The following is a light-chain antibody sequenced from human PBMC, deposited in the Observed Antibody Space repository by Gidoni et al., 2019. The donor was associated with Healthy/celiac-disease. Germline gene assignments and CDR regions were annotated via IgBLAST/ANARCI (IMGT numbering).Light chain of an antibody. J-gene: IGKJ4*01. Sequence: DTVLTQSPGTLSLSPGERATLSCRASQSGSSSYLAWYQQKPGQAPRLLIYGASSRATGIPDRFSGSGSGTDFTLTISRLEPEDFAVYYCQQYGSSPLTFGGGTKVEIK. CDR1: QSGSSSY. CDR3: QQYGSSPLT. CDR2: GAS. V-gene: IGKV3-20*01.